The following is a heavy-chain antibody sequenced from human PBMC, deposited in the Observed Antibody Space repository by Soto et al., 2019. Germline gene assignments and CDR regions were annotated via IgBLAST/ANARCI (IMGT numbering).Heavy chain of an antibody. Sequence: VKVSCEACGDSFTSYDINWVRQATGQGLEWMGWMNPNSGNTGYAQKFQGRVTMTRNTSISTAYMELSSLRSEDTAVYYCARGAYSSGWYYYYYMDVWGKGTTVTVSS. D-gene: IGHD6-19*01. CDR2: MNPNSGNT. V-gene: IGHV1-8*01. CDR3: ARGAYSSGWYYYYYMDV. CDR1: GDSFTSYD. J-gene: IGHJ6*03.